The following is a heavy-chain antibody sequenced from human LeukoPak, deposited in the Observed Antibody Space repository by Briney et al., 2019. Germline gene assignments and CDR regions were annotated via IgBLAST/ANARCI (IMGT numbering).Heavy chain of an antibody. D-gene: IGHD6-19*01. V-gene: IGHV3-11*06. J-gene: IGHJ4*02. CDR3: ARGISVVATGDY. Sequence: PGGSLRLSCAASGFTFSDYYISWIRQAPGKGLEWVSYISSSSTYTHYADSVKGRFTISRDNAKNSLYLQLNSLRAEDTAVYYCARGISVVATGDYWGQGTLVTVSS. CDR2: ISSSSTYT. CDR1: GFTFSDYY.